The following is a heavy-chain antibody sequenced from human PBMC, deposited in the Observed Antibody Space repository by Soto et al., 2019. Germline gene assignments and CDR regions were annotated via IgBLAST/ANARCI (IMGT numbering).Heavy chain of an antibody. CDR3: ARDSYHVLMVNAPNLYGMDV. V-gene: IGHV1-18*01. CDR1: GYTFTTYD. J-gene: IGHJ6*02. D-gene: IGHD2-8*01. Sequence: GASVKVSCEACGYTFTTYDISWVRQAPGQGLEWMGRISTYNGNTNYPQSLQGRLTMTTDTSTTTAYMELRSLRSDDTAVYYCARDSYHVLMVNAPNLYGMDVWGQGTTVTVSS. CDR2: ISTYNGNT.